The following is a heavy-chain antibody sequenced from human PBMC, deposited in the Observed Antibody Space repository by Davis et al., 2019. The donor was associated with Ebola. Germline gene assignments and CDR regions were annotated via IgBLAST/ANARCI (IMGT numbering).Heavy chain of an antibody. Sequence: LSLTCAASGFNFNKYAMNWVRQAPGKGLEWVSSISSSSSYIYYADSVKGRFTISRDNAKNSLYLQMNSLRAEDTAVYYCAREPYYGSGSGGWGQGTLVTVSS. CDR3: AREPYYGSGSGG. CDR1: GFNFNKYA. V-gene: IGHV3-21*01. D-gene: IGHD3-10*01. J-gene: IGHJ4*02. CDR2: ISSSSSYI.